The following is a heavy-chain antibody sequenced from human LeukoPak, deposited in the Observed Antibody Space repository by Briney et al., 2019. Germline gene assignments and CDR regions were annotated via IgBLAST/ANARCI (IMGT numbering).Heavy chain of an antibody. Sequence: GGSLRLSCAASGFNFMTYGMHWVRQAPGKGLEWVAFISYDGGKRFFGESVKGRFTIDRDNSENTVSLQMNTLKTEDTAVYYCAKGLRWFGDFYFNFFDYWGQGILVTVSS. CDR1: GFNFMTYG. V-gene: IGHV3-30*18. CDR2: ISYDGGKR. D-gene: IGHD3-10*01. CDR3: AKGLRWFGDFYFNFFDY. J-gene: IGHJ4*02.